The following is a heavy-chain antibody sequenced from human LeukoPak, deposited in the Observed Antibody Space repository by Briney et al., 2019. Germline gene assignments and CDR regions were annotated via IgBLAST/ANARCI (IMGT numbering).Heavy chain of an antibody. CDR1: GFTFSSYS. V-gene: IGHV3-30*02. CDR2: IRYDGSNK. J-gene: IGHJ6*03. CDR3: AKEGYSRGYYSYYYMDV. Sequence: GGSPRLSCAASGFTFSSYSMNWVRQAPGKGLEWVAFIRYDGSNKYYADSVKGRFTISRDNSKNTLYVQMNSLRAEDTAVYYCAKEGYSRGYYSYYYMDVWGKGTTVTVSS. D-gene: IGHD6-13*01.